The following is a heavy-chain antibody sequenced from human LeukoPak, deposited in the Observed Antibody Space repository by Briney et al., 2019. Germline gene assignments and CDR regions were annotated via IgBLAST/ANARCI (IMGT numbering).Heavy chain of an antibody. Sequence: SSQTLSLTCSVSGGSINSGSASSGGHYWSWIRQHPGKGLEWIGFIHYSGSTNYNPSLRGRVTISIDTSKNQFSLKLTSVTAADTAVYYCARTSTVTPFDYWGQGTLVTVSS. CDR3: ARTSTVTPFDY. D-gene: IGHD4-17*01. CDR1: GGSINSGSASSGGHY. V-gene: IGHV4-31*03. CDR2: IHYSGST. J-gene: IGHJ4*02.